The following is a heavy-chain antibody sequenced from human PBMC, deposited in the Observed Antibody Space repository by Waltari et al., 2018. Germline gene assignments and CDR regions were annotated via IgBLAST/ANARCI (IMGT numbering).Heavy chain of an antibody. V-gene: IGHV3-33*01. CDR1: GFSFSSHG. CDR2: IRSDGSDE. CDR3: ARDRDRLTNLIDD. J-gene: IGHJ4*02. D-gene: IGHD2-21*02. Sequence: QVQLVESGGGVVQPGRSLRLSCAAFGFSFSSHGMHWVRQAPGKGLEGLVVIRSDGSDEYYTHSVRGRFIISRDNSKNILHLQMNSLRVEDTAVYYCARDRDRLTNLIDDWGQGTLVTVSS.